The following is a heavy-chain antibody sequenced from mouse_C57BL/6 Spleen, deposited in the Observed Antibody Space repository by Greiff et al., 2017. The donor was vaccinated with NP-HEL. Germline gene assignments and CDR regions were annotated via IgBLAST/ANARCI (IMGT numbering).Heavy chain of an antibody. V-gene: IGHV1-69*01. J-gene: IGHJ2*01. CDR2: IDPSDSYT. CDR1: GYTFTSYW. D-gene: IGHD1-1*01. Sequence: QVQLQQPGAELVMPGASVKLSCKASGYTFTSYWMHWVKQRPGQGLEWIGEIDPSDSYTNYNQKFKGKSTLTVDKSSSTAYMQLSSLTSEDSAVYYCATYGSSSYFDYWGQGTTLTVSS. CDR3: ATYGSSSYFDY.